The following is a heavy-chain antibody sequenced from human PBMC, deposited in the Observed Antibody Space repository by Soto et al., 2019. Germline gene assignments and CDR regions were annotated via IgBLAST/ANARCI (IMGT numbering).Heavy chain of an antibody. D-gene: IGHD1-26*01. Sequence: QVQLVESGGGVVQPGRSLRLSCAASGFTFSSYAMHWVRQAPGKGPEWVAVISYDGSNKYYADSVKGRFTISRDNSKNTLYLQMNSMRAEDTAVYYCARDPYRRELLRFRAFDIWGQGTMVTVSS. CDR3: ARDPYRRELLRFRAFDI. CDR2: ISYDGSNK. V-gene: IGHV3-30-3*01. J-gene: IGHJ3*02. CDR1: GFTFSSYA.